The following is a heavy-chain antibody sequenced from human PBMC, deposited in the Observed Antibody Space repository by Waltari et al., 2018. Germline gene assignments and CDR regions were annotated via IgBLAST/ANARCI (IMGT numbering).Heavy chain of an antibody. CDR2: VDPEEGET. D-gene: IGHD3-3*01. CDR1: GYTFTDYY. Sequence: EVQLVQSGTEVKKPGATVKISCKVSGYTFTDYYMHWVQQAPGKGLEWMGLVDPEEGETSYAEKFQGRVTITADTSTDTAYMDLSSLRSEDTAMYYCARSTFGLVNDYWGQGTLVTVSS. V-gene: IGHV1-69-2*01. J-gene: IGHJ4*02. CDR3: ARSTFGLVNDY.